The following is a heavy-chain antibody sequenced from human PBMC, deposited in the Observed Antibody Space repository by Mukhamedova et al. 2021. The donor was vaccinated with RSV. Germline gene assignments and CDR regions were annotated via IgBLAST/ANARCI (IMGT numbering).Heavy chain of an antibody. CDR3: ARDRDSSSWHYYYYYMDG. D-gene: IGHD6-13*01. J-gene: IGHJ6*03. V-gene: IGHV3-33*01. CDR2: IWYDGGNK. Sequence: VRQAPGKGLEWVAVIWYDGGNKYYADSVKGRFTISRDNSKNRLYLQMNSLRAEDTAVYYCARDRDSSSWHYYYYYMDGWGKGTTV.